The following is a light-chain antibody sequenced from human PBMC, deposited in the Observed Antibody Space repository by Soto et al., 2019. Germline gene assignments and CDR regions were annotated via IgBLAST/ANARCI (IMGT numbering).Light chain of an antibody. J-gene: IGLJ2*01. V-gene: IGLV3-1*01. CDR3: QAWDSSPVV. Sequence: SYELTQPPSVSVSPGQTASITCSGDKLGDKYACWYQQKPGQSPVLVIYQDSKRPSGIPERFSGSNSGNTATLTISGTQAMDEADYYCQAWDSSPVVFGGGTKLTVI. CDR1: KLGDKY. CDR2: QDS.